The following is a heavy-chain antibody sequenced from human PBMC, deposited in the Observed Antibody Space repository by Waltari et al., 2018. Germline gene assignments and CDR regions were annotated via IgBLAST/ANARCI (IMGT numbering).Heavy chain of an antibody. CDR1: GFTFSSYS. CDR2: ISSSSSYI. V-gene: IGHV3-21*01. D-gene: IGHD6-19*01. CDR3: ARGPVAAAFDI. J-gene: IGHJ3*02. Sequence: EVQLVESGGGLVKPGGSLRLSCAASGFTFSSYSMNWVRQAPGKGLEWVSSISSSSSYIYYADSVKGRFTISRDNTKNSLYLQMNSLRAEDTAVYYCARGPVAAAFDIWGQGTMVTVSS.